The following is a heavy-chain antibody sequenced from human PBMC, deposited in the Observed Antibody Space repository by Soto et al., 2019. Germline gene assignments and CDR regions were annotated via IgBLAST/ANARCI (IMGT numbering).Heavy chain of an antibody. Sequence: SETLSLTCTVSGGSISSSSYYWGWIRQPPGKGLEWIGSIYYSGSTYYNPSLKSRVTISVDTSKNQFSLKLSSVTAADTAVYYCARSYYYDSSGYSWGQGTLVTVSS. J-gene: IGHJ5*02. D-gene: IGHD3-22*01. CDR1: GGSISSSSYY. CDR3: ARSYYYDSSGYS. CDR2: IYYSGST. V-gene: IGHV4-39*01.